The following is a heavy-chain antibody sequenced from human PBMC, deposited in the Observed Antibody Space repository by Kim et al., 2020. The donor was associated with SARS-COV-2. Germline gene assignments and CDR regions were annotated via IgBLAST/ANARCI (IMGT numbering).Heavy chain of an antibody. V-gene: IGHV4-38-2*02. CDR1: GYSISSGYY. CDR3: AIRYNWNEDYYFDY. J-gene: IGHJ4*02. CDR2: IYHSGST. D-gene: IGHD1-1*01. Sequence: SETLSLTCTVSGYSISSGYYWGWIRQPPGKGLEWIGSIYHSGSTYYNPSLKSRVTISVDTSKNQFSLKLSSVTAADTAVYYCAIRYNWNEDYYFDYWGQGTLVTVSS.